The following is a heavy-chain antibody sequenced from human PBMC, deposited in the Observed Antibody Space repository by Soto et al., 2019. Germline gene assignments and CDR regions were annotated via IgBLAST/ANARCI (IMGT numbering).Heavy chain of an antibody. V-gene: IGHV3-23*01. D-gene: IGHD3-10*01. Sequence: PGGSLRLSCASSGFTFSSYAMSLVRQAPGKGLEWVSAISGSGGSTYYADSVKGRFTISRDNSKNTLYLQMNSLRAEDTAVYYCAKCFGGGVADYYYYYYMDVWGKGTTVTVSS. CDR1: GFTFSSYA. J-gene: IGHJ6*03. CDR3: AKCFGGGVADYYYYYYMDV. CDR2: ISGSGGST.